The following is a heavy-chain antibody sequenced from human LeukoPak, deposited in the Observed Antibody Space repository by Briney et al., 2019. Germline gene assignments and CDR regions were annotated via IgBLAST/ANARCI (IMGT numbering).Heavy chain of an antibody. D-gene: IGHD6-25*01. CDR2: ISSCSSYI. J-gene: IGHJ4*02. V-gene: IGHV3-21*01. CDR1: GFTFSSYS. Sequence: GGSLRLSCAASGFTFSSYSMNWVRQAPGKGLEWVSSISSCSSYIYYADSVKGRFTISRDNAKNSLYLQMNSLRAEDTAVYYCARVPEQRHWNFDYWGQGTLVTVSS. CDR3: ARVPEQRHWNFDY.